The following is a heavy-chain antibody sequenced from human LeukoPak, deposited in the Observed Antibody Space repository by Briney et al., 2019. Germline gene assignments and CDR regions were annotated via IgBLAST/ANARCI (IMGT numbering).Heavy chain of an antibody. V-gene: IGHV5-51*01. Sequence: GESLKISCRGSGYSFTTYWIGWVRQMLGKGLEWMGIIYPGDSDTRYTPSFQGQVTMSADKSISTAYLQWGSLKASDTAMYYCARLGRDYYGMDVWGQGTTVTVSS. CDR3: ARLGRDYYGMDV. CDR1: GYSFTTYW. J-gene: IGHJ6*02. CDR2: IYPGDSDT. D-gene: IGHD1-26*01.